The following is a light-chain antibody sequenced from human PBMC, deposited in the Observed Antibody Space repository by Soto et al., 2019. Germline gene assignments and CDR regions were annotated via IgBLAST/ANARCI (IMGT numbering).Light chain of an antibody. CDR1: SSNIGAGYD. V-gene: IGLV1-40*01. CDR2: GNS. CDR3: QSYDSSLSGSV. J-gene: IGLJ2*01. Sequence: QAVVTQPPSVSGAPGQRGTISCTGSSSNIGAGYDVHWYQQLPGTAPKLLIYGNSNRPSGVPDRFSGSKSGASASLAITGLQAEDEADYYWQSYDSSLSGSVFGGGTQLTVL.